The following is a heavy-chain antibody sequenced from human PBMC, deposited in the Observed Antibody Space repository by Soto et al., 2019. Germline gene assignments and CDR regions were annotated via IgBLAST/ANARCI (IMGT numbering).Heavy chain of an antibody. CDR1: GGSLSSSNW. V-gene: IGHV4-4*02. CDR2: IHHRGST. Sequence: QVQLQESGPGLVKPSGTLSLTCAVSGGSLSSSNWWTWVRQPPGKGLEWIGEIHHRGSTSYNPSLKWRVTIPVDKSTNQFSLNMRSVTAADTAVYYCARDGRGYGIDVWGQGTTVTVFS. J-gene: IGHJ6*02. D-gene: IGHD3-16*01. CDR3: ARDGRGYGIDV.